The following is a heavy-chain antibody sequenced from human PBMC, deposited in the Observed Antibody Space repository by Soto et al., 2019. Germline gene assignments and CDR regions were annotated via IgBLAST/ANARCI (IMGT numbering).Heavy chain of an antibody. CDR3: TTDPRMGELPEY. CDR1: GFTFSNAL. V-gene: IGHV3-15*01. D-gene: IGHD1-26*01. CDR2: IKSKTDGGTT. Sequence: PGGSLRLSCAASGFTFSNALMSWVRQSPGKGLEWVGRIKSKTDGGTTDYAAPVKGRFTISRDDSKNTLYLQMNSLKTEDTAVYYCTTDPRMGELPEYWGQGTLVTVSS. J-gene: IGHJ4*02.